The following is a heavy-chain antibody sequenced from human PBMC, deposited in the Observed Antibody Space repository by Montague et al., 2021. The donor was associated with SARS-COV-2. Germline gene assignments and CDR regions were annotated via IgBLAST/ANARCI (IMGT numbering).Heavy chain of an antibody. J-gene: IGHJ6*02. CDR1: GGSISNYY. CDR2: IYYSGST. CDR3: ARGGGYYNYGLDV. D-gene: IGHD3-22*01. V-gene: IGHV4-59*01. Sequence: SETLSLTCTVSGGSISNYYWSWIRQPPGRGLEWIGYIYYSGSTDYSPSLKSRATISLDTSKNQFSLKVTSVTAADTAVYYCARGGGYYNYGLDVWGQGTLVTVSS.